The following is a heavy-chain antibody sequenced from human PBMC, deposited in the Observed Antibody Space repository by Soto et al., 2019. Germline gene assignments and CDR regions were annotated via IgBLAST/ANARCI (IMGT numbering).Heavy chain of an antibody. J-gene: IGHJ3*02. CDR3: AKTTDGWFSAFEI. CDR2: ISGSGTTA. CDR1: GFVFSSYA. Sequence: PGGSVRLSCAASGFVFSSYAMSWVRQAPGKGLEWVSAISGSGTTAYYADSVKGRFIFSRDNPKNTMYLQMNSLRAEDTAVYFCAKTTDGWFSAFEIWGQGTVVTVSS. D-gene: IGHD6-19*01. V-gene: IGHV3-23*01.